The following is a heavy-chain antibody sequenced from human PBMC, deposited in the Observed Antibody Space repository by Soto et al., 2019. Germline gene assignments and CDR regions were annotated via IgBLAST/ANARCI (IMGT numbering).Heavy chain of an antibody. CDR3: ARDRGRHFDI. CDR1: GLTFSSYW. Sequence: ELQLVEAGGGLVQPGGSLRLSWADSGLTFSSYWMEWVRQAPGEGLVWVSQISKAGTTTEYAEFVKGRFTVSRDKAKNTVHLQMNSLRAEDTAVYYCARDRGRHFDIWGQGEVGTVSS. V-gene: IGHV3-74*03. CDR2: ISKAGTTT. J-gene: IGHJ3*02.